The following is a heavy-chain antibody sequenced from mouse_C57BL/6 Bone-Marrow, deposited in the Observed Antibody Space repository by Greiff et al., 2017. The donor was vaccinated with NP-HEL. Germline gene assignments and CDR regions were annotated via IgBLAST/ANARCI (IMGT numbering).Heavy chain of an antibody. CDR1: GFTFSSYA. D-gene: IGHD2-5*01. Sequence: EVQVVESGGGLVKPGGSLKLSCAASGFTFSSYAMSWVRQTPEKRLEWVATISDGGSYTYYPDNVKGRFTISRDNAKNNLYLQMSHLKSEDTAMYYCARDGDSNPYYYAMDYWGQGTSVTVSS. V-gene: IGHV5-4*01. J-gene: IGHJ4*01. CDR3: ARDGDSNPYYYAMDY. CDR2: ISDGGSYT.